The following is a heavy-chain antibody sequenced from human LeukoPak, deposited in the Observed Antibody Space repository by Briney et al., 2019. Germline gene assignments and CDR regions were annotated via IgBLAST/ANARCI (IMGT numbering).Heavy chain of an antibody. D-gene: IGHD6-19*01. Sequence: PSETLSLTCTVSGGSISSSSYYWSWIRQPPGKGLEWIGEINHSGSTNYNPSLKSRVTISVDTSKNQFSLKLSSVTAADTAVYYCARRPLGLARGHDYWGQGTLVTVSS. CDR1: GGSISSSSYY. CDR3: ARRPLGLARGHDY. CDR2: INHSGST. J-gene: IGHJ4*02. V-gene: IGHV4-39*07.